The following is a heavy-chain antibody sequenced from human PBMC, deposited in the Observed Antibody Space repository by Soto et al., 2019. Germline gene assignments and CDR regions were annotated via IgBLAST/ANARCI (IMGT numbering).Heavy chain of an antibody. V-gene: IGHV3-53*01. CDR2: IYSGGST. CDR3: ARGFPSMAYYGEYYFDK. J-gene: IGHJ4*02. Sequence: EVQMVESGGGLIQPGGSLRLSCAAFGITVSSNYMTWVRQAPEKGLEWVSVIYSGGSTYYADSVKGRFTISRDNSRNTLYLQMNSLRAEDTAVYYCARGFPSMAYYGEYYFDKWGQGTLVTVSS. CDR1: GITVSSNY. D-gene: IGHD3-10*01.